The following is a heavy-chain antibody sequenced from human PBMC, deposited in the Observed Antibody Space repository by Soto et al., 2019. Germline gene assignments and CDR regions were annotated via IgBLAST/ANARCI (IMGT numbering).Heavy chain of an antibody. V-gene: IGHV4-4*07. CDR1: GASISSYF. D-gene: IGHD6-19*01. CDR2: ISTSGTT. CDR3: AREAGPDRWFDP. J-gene: IGHJ5*02. Sequence: SETLSLTCTVSGASISSYFWTWIRQPAGKGLDWIGRISTSGTTNYNPSLKSRVTMSVDTSKNHFSLNLSSVTAADTAVYYCAREAGPDRWFDPWGQGTLVTV.